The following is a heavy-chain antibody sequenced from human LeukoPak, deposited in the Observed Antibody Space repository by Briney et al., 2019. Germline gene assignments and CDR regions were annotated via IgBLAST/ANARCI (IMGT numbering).Heavy chain of an antibody. CDR2: ISGSGGST. CDR3: AKEAAGTLRSDGADY. D-gene: IGHD6-13*01. Sequence: GGSLRLSCAASGFTFSRYAMSWVRHAPGKGLELVSAISGSGGSTYYADSVKGRFTISRDNSKNTLYLQMNSLRAEDTAVYYCAKEAAGTLRSDGADYWGQGTLVTVSS. J-gene: IGHJ4*02. V-gene: IGHV3-23*01. CDR1: GFTFSRYA.